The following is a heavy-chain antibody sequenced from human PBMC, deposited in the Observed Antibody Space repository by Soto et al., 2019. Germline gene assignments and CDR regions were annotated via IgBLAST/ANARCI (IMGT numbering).Heavy chain of an antibody. CDR2: IDTSGGST. D-gene: IGHD2-21*02. CDR3: ARESIVVVTATADIFYNYSGLDV. Sequence: QVQLLQSGAEVKKPGASVKVSCKASGYTFTNYYIHWVRQAPGQGLVLMGIIDTSGGSTTYAPKFQGRVTMTRDTSTSTVYMELSSLRSADTALYYCARESIVVVTATADIFYNYSGLDVWGQGTTVTVSS. CDR1: GYTFTNYY. V-gene: IGHV1-46*01. J-gene: IGHJ6*02.